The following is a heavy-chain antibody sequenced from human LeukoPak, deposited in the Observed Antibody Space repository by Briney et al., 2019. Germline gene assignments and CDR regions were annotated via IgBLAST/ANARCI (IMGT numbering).Heavy chain of an antibody. CDR3: TKGGAGDY. CDR2: IKSKAYGGTT. D-gene: IGHD1-26*01. J-gene: IGHJ4*02. CDR1: GFTFGDYA. V-gene: IGHV3-49*04. Sequence: GGSLRLSCTASGFTFGDYAMSWVRQAPGKGLECVGFIKSKAYGGTTEYAASVKGKFTISRDDSKSMAYLQMNSLKTEDTGVYFCTKGGAGDYWGQGTLVTVSS.